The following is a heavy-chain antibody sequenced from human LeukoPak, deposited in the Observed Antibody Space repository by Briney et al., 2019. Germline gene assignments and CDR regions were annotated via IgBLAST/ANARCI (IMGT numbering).Heavy chain of an antibody. Sequence: GGSLRLSCAASGFTFSSYDMHWVRQVTGKGLAWVSSIKGRFTISRENAKNSLYLRMSSLSAGDTAVYYCARSFYGDYPYWGQGTLVTVSS. CDR1: GFTFSSYD. CDR2: I. V-gene: IGHV3-13*01. CDR3: ARSFYGDYPY. J-gene: IGHJ4*02. D-gene: IGHD4-17*01.